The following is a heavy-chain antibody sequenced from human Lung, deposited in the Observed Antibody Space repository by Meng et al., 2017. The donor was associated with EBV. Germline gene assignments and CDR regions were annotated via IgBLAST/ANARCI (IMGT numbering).Heavy chain of an antibody. CDR3: ANAGRFGESLGDY. V-gene: IGHV4-31*03. CDR1: GGSVISGGYY. Sequence: QVQPQESGPGLVQPSHTLSLTCTVSGGSVISGGYYWRWIRQQPGKGLEWIGYIYYTGSSFYNPSLKSRVTISVDTSKNQFSLNLSSVTAADTAVYYCANAGRFGESLGDYWGQGILVTVSS. J-gene: IGHJ4*02. CDR2: IYYTGSS. D-gene: IGHD3-10*01.